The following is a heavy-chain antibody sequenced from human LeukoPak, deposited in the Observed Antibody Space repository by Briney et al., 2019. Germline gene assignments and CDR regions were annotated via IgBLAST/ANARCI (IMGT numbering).Heavy chain of an antibody. CDR1: GFTFSTYA. Sequence: GGSLRLSCAASGFTFSTYAMTWVRQGPGKGLEWVSPTSDNGANTYYTDSVRGRFTISRDNSKNTLYLQLNSLRAEDTAVYYCAKDRGYGSGREFDYWGQGTLVTVSS. CDR3: AKDRGYGSGREFDY. CDR2: TSDNGANT. D-gene: IGHD3-10*01. J-gene: IGHJ4*02. V-gene: IGHV3-23*01.